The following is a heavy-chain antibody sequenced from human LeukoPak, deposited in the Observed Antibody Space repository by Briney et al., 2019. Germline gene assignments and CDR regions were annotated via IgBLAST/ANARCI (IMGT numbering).Heavy chain of an antibody. D-gene: IGHD5-18*01. J-gene: IGHJ4*02. CDR1: GGSMSSYY. CDR3: ARDHRGYSYGLFDN. Sequence: SETLSLTCTVSGGSMSSYYWSWIRQPPGTGLEWIGSIYYSGSTNYNPSLKCRVTISVDTSKNQFSLRLSSVTAADTAVYYCARDHRGYSYGLFDNWGQGTLVTVSS. CDR2: IYYSGST. V-gene: IGHV4-59*01.